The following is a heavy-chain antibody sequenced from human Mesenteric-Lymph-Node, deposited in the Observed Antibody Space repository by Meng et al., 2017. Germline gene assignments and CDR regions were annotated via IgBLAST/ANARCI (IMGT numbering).Heavy chain of an antibody. V-gene: IGHV1-2*06. CDR3: ASGANSSGWFDP. Sequence: ASVKVSCKASGGTFSSYTISWVRQAPGQGLEWMGRINPNSGGTNYAQKFQGRVTMTSDTFISTAYMELSRLRSDDTAVYYCASGANSSGWFDPWGQGTLVTVSS. CDR2: INPNSGGT. D-gene: IGHD6-25*01. CDR1: GGTFSSYT. J-gene: IGHJ5*02.